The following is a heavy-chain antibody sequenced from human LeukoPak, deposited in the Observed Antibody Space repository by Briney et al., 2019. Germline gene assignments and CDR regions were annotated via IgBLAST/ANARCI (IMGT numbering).Heavy chain of an antibody. J-gene: IGHJ4*02. CDR1: GAPMSSSNDY. Sequence: PSHTQSLDRSVSGAPMSSSNDYWGWIRQTPGRALAWDGSSPYDGSAHYNPSLMSRATILVDTSKSQFSLKLSSVTAADAVMYYCARQFATASADTRGYFDFWGQGTVVTVSS. V-gene: IGHV4-39*01. CDR2: SPYDGSA. CDR3: ARQFATASADTRGYFDF. D-gene: IGHD2-2*01.